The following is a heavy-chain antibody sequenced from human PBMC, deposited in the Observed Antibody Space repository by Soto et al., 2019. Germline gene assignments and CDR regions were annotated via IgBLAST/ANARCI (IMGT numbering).Heavy chain of an antibody. CDR3: ARGRGGYSYGYLDY. CDR1: GFTFSSYS. CDR2: ISSSSSYI. V-gene: IGHV3-21*01. Sequence: VQLVESGGGLVQPGGSLRLSCAASGFTFSSYSMNWVRQAPGKGLEWVSSISSSSSYIYYADSVKGRFTISRDNAKNSLYLQMNSLRAEDTAVYYCARGRGGYSYGYLDYWGQGTLVTVSS. D-gene: IGHD5-18*01. J-gene: IGHJ4*02.